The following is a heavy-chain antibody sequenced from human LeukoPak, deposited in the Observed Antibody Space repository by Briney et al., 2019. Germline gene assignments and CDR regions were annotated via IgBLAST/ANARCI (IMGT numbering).Heavy chain of an antibody. CDR2: ISSSGNSI. D-gene: IGHD5-18*01. J-gene: IGHJ6*02. CDR3: TTDRRTAMVTYYYYGMDV. CDR1: GFTFRSYN. Sequence: GGSLRLSCAASGFTFRSYNMNWVRQAPGRGLEWVSYISSSGNSIYYADSVKGRFTISRDNAKNSLSLQMNSLKTEDTAVYYCTTDRRTAMVTYYYYGMDVWGQGTTVTVSS. V-gene: IGHV3-48*04.